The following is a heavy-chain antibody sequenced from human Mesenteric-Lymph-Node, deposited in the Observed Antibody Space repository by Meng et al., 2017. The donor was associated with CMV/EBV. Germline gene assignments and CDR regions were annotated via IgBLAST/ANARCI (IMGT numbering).Heavy chain of an antibody. Sequence: GESLKISCAASGFNFIGYGMHWVRQAPGKGLEWLAFIRYDGSYKFYGESVKGRFTVSRDNSKNTLYLQMNSLRAEDTAVYYCARDLGIVGATYDYWGQGTLVTVSS. CDR1: GFNFIGYG. CDR3: ARDLGIVGATYDY. J-gene: IGHJ4*02. V-gene: IGHV3-30*02. D-gene: IGHD1-26*01. CDR2: IRYDGSYK.